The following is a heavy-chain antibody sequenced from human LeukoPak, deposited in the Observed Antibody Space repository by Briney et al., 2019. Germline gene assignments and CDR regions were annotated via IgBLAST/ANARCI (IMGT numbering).Heavy chain of an antibody. D-gene: IGHD3-22*01. CDR2: IATSSTI. J-gene: IGHJ3*02. Sequence: GGSLRLSCAASGFTFSSYTMNWVRQAPGKGLEWISFIATSSTISYADSVKGRFTISRDNAKNSLYLQMTSLRDEDTALYYCARGLISTNAFDIWGQGTVVTVSS. V-gene: IGHV3-48*02. CDR1: GFTFSSYT. CDR3: ARGLISTNAFDI.